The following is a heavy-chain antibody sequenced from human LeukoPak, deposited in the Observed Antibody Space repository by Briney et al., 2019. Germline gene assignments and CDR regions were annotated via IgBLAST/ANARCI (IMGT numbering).Heavy chain of an antibody. CDR2: IYSGDGDV. D-gene: IGHD3-10*01. V-gene: IGHV5-51*01. CDR1: AGIFTSYW. Sequence: GESLKISCRAAAGIFTSYWIGRLRRMPGGKLEWMGIIYSGDGDVRYSPAFQGHVTISVDRSIRTAYLQWSSRKASDSAMYYCARGDCFGSCSSYNHFDYWGQGALVTVSS. CDR3: ARGDCFGSCSSYNHFDY. J-gene: IGHJ4*02.